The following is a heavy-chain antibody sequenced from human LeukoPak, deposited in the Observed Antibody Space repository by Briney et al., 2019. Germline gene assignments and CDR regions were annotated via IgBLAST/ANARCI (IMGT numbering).Heavy chain of an antibody. J-gene: IGHJ3*02. CDR3: ARDPYYYGSGSYSTDAFDI. CDR2: ISAYNGNT. V-gene: IGHV1-18*01. D-gene: IGHD3-10*01. Sequence: ASVTVSYKASGYTFTSYGISWVRQAPGQGLEWMGWISAYNGNTNYAQKLQGRVTMTTDTSTSTAYMELRSLRSDDTAVYYCARDPYYYGSGSYSTDAFDIWGQGTMVTVSS. CDR1: GYTFTSYG.